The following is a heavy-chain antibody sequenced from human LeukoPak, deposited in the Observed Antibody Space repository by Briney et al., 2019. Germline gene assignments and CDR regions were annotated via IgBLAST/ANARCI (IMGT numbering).Heavy chain of an antibody. CDR2: ISYDGSNK. CDR1: GFTFSSYA. V-gene: IGHV3-30*04. CDR3: ARGGSGWWGNNWFDP. J-gene: IGHJ5*02. Sequence: PGGSLRLSRAASGFTFSSYAVHWVRQAPGKGLEWVAVISYDGSNKYYADSVKGRFTISRDNSKNTLYLQMNSLRAEDTAVYYCARGGSGWWGNNWFDPWGQGTLVTVSS. D-gene: IGHD6-19*01.